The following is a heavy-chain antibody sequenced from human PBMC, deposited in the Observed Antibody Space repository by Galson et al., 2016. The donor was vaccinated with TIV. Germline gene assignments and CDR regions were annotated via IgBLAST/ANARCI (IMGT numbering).Heavy chain of an antibody. CDR1: GGSFSSYS. Sequence: SVKVSCKASGGSFSSYSFNWVRQAPGQGLEWMGRFIPMLRLTNYAERFQGRVTITANKSTNTVYMELTSLRSEDTAEYYCARPTVPGAMLHTFHIWGQGEMVTVSS. V-gene: IGHV1-69*02. J-gene: IGHJ3*02. CDR3: ARPTVPGAMLHTFHI. D-gene: IGHD2-2*01. CDR2: FIPMLRLT.